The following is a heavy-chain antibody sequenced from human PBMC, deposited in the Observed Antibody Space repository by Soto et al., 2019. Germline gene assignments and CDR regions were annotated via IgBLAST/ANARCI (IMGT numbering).Heavy chain of an antibody. CDR2: IYYSGST. CDR3: ARWSTFGIDY. Sequence: PSETLSLTCTVSGGSISSSSYYWSWIRQPPGKGLEWIGYIYYSGSTNYNPSLKSRVTISVDTSKNQFSLKLSSVTAADTAVYYCARWSTFGIDYWGQGTLVTVSS. V-gene: IGHV4-61*05. CDR1: GGSISSSSYY. D-gene: IGHD3-3*01. J-gene: IGHJ4*02.